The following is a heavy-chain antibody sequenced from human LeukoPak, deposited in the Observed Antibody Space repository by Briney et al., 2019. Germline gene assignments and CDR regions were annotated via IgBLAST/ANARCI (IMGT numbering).Heavy chain of an antibody. V-gene: IGHV1-2*02. J-gene: IGHJ6*03. CDR3: ARAGPLVGAIYYYYMDV. CDR1: GYTFTSYD. Sequence: ASVKVSCKASGYTFTSYDINWVRQATGQGLEWMGWMNPNSGGTNYAQKFQGRVTMTRDTSIRTAYMELSRLRSDDTAVYYCARAGPLVGAIYYYYMDVWGKGTTVTISS. CDR2: MNPNSGGT. D-gene: IGHD1-26*01.